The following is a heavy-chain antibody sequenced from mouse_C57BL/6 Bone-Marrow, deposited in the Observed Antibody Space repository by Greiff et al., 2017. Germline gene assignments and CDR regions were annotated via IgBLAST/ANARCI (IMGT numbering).Heavy chain of an antibody. V-gene: IGHV1-64*01. J-gene: IGHJ3*01. CDR3: ARLGYGAWFAY. D-gene: IGHD2-10*02. Sequence: QVQLQQPGAELVKPGASVKLSCKASGYTFTSYWMHWVKQRPGQGLEWIGMIHPNSGSTNYNEKFKSKATLTVDKSSSTAYMQLSSLTSGDSAVYYCARLGYGAWFAYWGQGTLVTVSA. CDR1: GYTFTSYW. CDR2: IHPNSGST.